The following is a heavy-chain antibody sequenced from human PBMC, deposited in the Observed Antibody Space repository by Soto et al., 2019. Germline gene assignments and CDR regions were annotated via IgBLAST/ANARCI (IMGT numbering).Heavy chain of an antibody. J-gene: IGHJ6*02. CDR1: GGSVISGSYY. CDR3: ATLGHGYSYGFYYYYGMDV. Sequence: SETLSLTCTVSGGSVISGSYYWSWIRQPPGKGLEWIGYIYYSGSTNYNPSLKSRVTISVDTSKNQFSLKLSSVTAADTAVYYCATLGHGYSYGFYYYYGMDVWGQGTTVTVSS. CDR2: IYYSGST. V-gene: IGHV4-61*01. D-gene: IGHD5-18*01.